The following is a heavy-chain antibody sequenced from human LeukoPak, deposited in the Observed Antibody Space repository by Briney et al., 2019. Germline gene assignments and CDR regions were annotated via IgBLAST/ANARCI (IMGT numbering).Heavy chain of an antibody. CDR3: ARSLLPKIVVVIRDAFDI. CDR2: IIPILGIA. V-gene: IGHV1-69*04. D-gene: IGHD3-22*01. Sequence: ASVKVSCKASGGTFSSYAISWVRQAPGQGLEWMGRIIPILGIANCAQKFQGRVTITADKSTSTAYMELSSLRSEDTAVYYCARSLLPKIVVVIRDAFDIWGQGTMVTVSS. CDR1: GGTFSSYA. J-gene: IGHJ3*02.